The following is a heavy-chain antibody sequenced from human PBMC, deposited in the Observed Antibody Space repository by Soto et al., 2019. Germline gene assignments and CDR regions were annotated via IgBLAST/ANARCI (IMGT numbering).Heavy chain of an antibody. CDR3: AKEMTIGRPYDY. Sequence: WGSLRLSCAASGFTFINYAISCVRQSPGEWREWVSAISATGGDTYYADFVTGRFTVSRDNSKNTLFLQTNSLKAEDTAVYYCAKEMTIGRPYDYWGQGALVTVSS. CDR1: GFTFINYA. V-gene: IGHV3-23*01. CDR2: ISATGGDT. J-gene: IGHJ4*02.